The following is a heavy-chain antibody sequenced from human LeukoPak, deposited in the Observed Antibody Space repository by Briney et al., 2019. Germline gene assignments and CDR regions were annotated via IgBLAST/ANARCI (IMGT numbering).Heavy chain of an antibody. CDR1: GGSISSSSYY. CDR3: ARSVFYCSSTSRYSGFDY. V-gene: IGHV4-39*07. D-gene: IGHD2-2*01. Sequence: SETLSLTCTVSGGSISSSSYYWGWIRQPPGKGLEWIGSIYYSGSTYYNPSLKSRVTISVDTSKNQFSLKLSSVTAADTAVYYCARSVFYCSSTSRYSGFDYWGQGTLVTVSS. CDR2: IYYSGST. J-gene: IGHJ4*02.